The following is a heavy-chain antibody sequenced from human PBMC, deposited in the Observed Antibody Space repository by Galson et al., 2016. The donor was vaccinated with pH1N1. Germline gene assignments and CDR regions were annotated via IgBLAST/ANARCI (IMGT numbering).Heavy chain of an antibody. CDR3: VRAIGGAASY. CDR2: IKQDGSEI. CDR1: GLSFSDYW. J-gene: IGHJ4*02. V-gene: IGHV3-7*01. D-gene: IGHD6-13*01. Sequence: SLRLSCAASGLSFSDYWISWVRQAPGKGLEWVANIKQDGSEIYYVDSVKGRCTISRDNAKNSVSLQINSLRVEDTGVYYCVRAIGGAASYWGQGTLVTVSS.